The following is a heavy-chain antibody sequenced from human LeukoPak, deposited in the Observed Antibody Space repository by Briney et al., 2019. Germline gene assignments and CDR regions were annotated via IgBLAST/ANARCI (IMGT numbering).Heavy chain of an antibody. V-gene: IGHV4-39*01. CDR3: ARHGTYYDSSGYYVGVSSVTIDY. CDR1: GGSISSSNYY. CDR2: IHYSETT. D-gene: IGHD3-22*01. J-gene: IGHJ4*02. Sequence: SETLSLTCTVSGGSISSSNYYWGWIRQPPGKGLEWIASIHYSETTYYNPSLKNRVTISVDTSKNHFSLKLSSVTAADTAVYYCARHGTYYDSSGYYVGVSSVTIDYWGQGTLVTVSS.